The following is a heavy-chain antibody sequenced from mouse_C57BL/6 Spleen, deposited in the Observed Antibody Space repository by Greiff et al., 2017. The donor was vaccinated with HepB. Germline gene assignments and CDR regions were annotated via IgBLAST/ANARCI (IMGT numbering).Heavy chain of an antibody. CDR3: ASAPYGKTPFAY. J-gene: IGHJ3*01. CDR2: IWGVGST. CDR1: GFSLTSYG. D-gene: IGHD2-1*01. V-gene: IGHV2-6*01. Sequence: VHLVESGPGLVAPSQSLSITCTVSGFSLTSYGVDWVRQSPGKGLEWLGVIWGVGSTNYNSALKSRLSISKDNSKSQVFLKMNSLQTDDTAMYYCASAPYGKTPFAYWGQGTLVTVSA.